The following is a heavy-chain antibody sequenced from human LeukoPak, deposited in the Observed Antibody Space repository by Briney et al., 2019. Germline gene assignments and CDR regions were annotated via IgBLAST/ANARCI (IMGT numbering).Heavy chain of an antibody. CDR2: INHSGST. CDR3: ARGVLGIWGYYFDY. CDR1: GGSFSGYY. V-gene: IGHV4-34*01. J-gene: IGHJ4*02. Sequence: PSETLSLTCAVYGGSFSGYYWSWIRQPPGKGLEWIGEINHSGSTNYNPSLKSRVTISVDTSKNQFSLKLSSVTAADTAVYYCARGVLGIWGYYFDYWGQGTLVTVSS. D-gene: IGHD3-16*01.